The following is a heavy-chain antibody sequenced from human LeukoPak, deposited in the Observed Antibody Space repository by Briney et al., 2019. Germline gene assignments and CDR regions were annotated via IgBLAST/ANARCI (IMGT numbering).Heavy chain of an antibody. V-gene: IGHV3-30*02. Sequence: GGSLRLSCAASGFTFNSYGMHWVRQAPGKGLEWVAFIRYDGSNKYYADSVKGRFTISRDNSKNTLHLQMNSLRAEDTAVYYCAKDRDIVVVPAAMIPVGYYFDYWGQGTLVTVSS. CDR3: AKDRDIVVVPAAMIPVGYYFDY. CDR2: IRYDGSNK. J-gene: IGHJ4*02. CDR1: GFTFNSYG. D-gene: IGHD2-2*01.